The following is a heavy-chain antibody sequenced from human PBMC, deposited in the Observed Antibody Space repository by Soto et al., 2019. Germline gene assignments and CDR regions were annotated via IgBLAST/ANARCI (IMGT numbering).Heavy chain of an antibody. D-gene: IGHD6-13*01. V-gene: IGHV4-31*03. J-gene: IGHJ5*02. CDR2: IDYRGRT. Sequence: QVHLQESGPGLVKSSQTLSLTCTVSGASINSGGFYWSWVRQFPGKGLEWIGYIDYRGRTFYNPSLKSRATISRDTSKTQFSLEVNSVTAADTAVFFCASVSAAGTRWFDPWGQGTLVTVSS. CDR1: GASINSGGFY. CDR3: ASVSAAGTRWFDP.